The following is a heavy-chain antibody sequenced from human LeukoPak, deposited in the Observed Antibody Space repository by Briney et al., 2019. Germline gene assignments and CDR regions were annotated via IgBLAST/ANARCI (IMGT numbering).Heavy chain of an antibody. D-gene: IGHD1-26*01. CDR1: GFTFSSYG. CDR2: ISYEGSTS. J-gene: IGHJ4*02. CDR3: AKEGFGNYYSAYFDY. V-gene: IGHV3-30*18. Sequence: PGGSLRLSCAASGFTFSSYGIHWVRQAPGKVLEWVAVISYEGSTSYYADSVKGRFTISRDNSKNTLYLQMNGLRAEDTAVYYCAKEGFGNYYSAYFDYWGQGTLVTVSS.